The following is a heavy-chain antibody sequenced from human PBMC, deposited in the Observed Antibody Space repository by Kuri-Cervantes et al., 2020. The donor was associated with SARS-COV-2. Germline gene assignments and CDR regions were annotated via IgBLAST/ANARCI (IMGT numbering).Heavy chain of an antibody. Sequence: SETLSLTCSVSGGSISSSGHYWGWVRQPPGKGLEWIGSIYFSGSTYYTPSLKSRVTISVDTSKNQFSLKLTSVTATDTAVYYCGRDPRYLARGGGFDYWGQGTLVTVSS. CDR2: IYFSGST. CDR1: GGSISSSGHY. D-gene: IGHD1-14*01. J-gene: IGHJ4*02. V-gene: IGHV4-39*02. CDR3: GRDPRYLARGGGFDY.